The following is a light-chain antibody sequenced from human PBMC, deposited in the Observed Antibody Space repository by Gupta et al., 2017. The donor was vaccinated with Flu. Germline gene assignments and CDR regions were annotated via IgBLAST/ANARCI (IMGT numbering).Light chain of an antibody. J-gene: IGLJ3*02. CDR1: NIETKT. CDR2: YNS. CDR3: HVWDSNTDHAV. Sequence: SALTQPPSASVAPGQTAGLTCGGNNIETKTVHWYQQRPGQAPVLVVYYNSNRPTGIPDRFSGSNSGNTATLPTGRVDPEEEADDYCHVWDSNTDHAVFGGGTRLTVL. V-gene: IGLV3-21*01.